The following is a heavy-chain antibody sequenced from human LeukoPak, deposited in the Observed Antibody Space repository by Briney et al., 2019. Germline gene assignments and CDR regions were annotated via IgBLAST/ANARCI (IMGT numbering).Heavy chain of an antibody. Sequence: SETLSLTCTVSGGSISSYYWSWIRQPPGKGLEWIGYIYYSGSTYYNPSLKSRVTISVDTSKNQFSLKLSSVTAADTAVYYCAGGDAFDIWGQGTMVTVSS. CDR3: AGGDAFDI. CDR2: IYYSGST. D-gene: IGHD3-16*01. V-gene: IGHV4-59*06. J-gene: IGHJ3*02. CDR1: GGSISSYY.